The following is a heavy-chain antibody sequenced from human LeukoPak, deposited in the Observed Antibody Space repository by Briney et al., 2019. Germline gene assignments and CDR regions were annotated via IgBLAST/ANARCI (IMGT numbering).Heavy chain of an antibody. D-gene: IGHD3-22*01. CDR1: GGSISRYS. J-gene: IGHJ3*02. Sequence: PSETLSLTCTVSGGSISRYSWSWIRKPPGKGLEWIGYIYSSGSTNYKPSLKSRVTISIDTAKNQFSLKLSSVTAADTAVYYCARHSSYDSSGPPNAFDIWGQGTMVTVSS. V-gene: IGHV4-59*08. CDR2: IYSSGST. CDR3: ARHSSYDSSGPPNAFDI.